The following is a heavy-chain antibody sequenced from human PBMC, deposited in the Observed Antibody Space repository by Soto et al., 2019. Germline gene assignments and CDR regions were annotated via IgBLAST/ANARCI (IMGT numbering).Heavy chain of an antibody. CDR3: ARSMVQGVIPYYYYYGMDV. D-gene: IGHD3-10*01. Sequence: PSETLSLTCAVYGGSFSGYYWSWIRQPPGKGLEWIGEINHSGSTNYNPSLKSRVTISVDTSKNQFSLKLSSVTAADTAVYYCARSMVQGVIPYYYYYGMDVWGQGTTVTVSS. V-gene: IGHV4-34*01. CDR2: INHSGST. CDR1: GGSFSGYY. J-gene: IGHJ6*02.